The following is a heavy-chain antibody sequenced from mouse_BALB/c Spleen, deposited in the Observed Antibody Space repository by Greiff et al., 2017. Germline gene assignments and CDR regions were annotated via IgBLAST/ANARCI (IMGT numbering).Heavy chain of an antibody. CDR1: GFSLTSYG. J-gene: IGHJ4*01. CDR2: IWAGGST. CDR3: ARERNWGYAMDY. D-gene: IGHD4-1*01. Sequence: VKLMESGPGLVAPSQSLSITCTVSGFSLTSYGVHWVRQPPGKGLEWLGVIWAGGSTNYNSALMSRLSISKDNSKSQVFLKMNSLQTDDTAMYYCARERNWGYAMDYGGQGTSVTVSS. V-gene: IGHV2-9*02.